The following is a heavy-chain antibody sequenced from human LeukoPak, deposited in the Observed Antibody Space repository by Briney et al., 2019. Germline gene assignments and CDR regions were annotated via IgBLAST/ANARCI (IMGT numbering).Heavy chain of an antibody. V-gene: IGHV3-48*03. J-gene: IGHJ5*02. CDR1: GFPFSSYE. D-gene: IGHD6-13*01. CDR3: AREKIPALVFDP. Sequence: GGSLRLSCAASGFPFSSYEMHWLRQAPGKGLEWVAHISGSSGSILYSDSVKGRFSVSRDNANNVLYLQMNSLRVEDTAVYYCAREKIPALVFDPWGQGTLVAVSP. CDR2: ISGSSGSI.